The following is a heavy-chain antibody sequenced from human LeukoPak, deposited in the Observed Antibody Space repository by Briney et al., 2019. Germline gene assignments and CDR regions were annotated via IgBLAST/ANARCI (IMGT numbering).Heavy chain of an antibody. CDR1: GGTFSSYA. V-gene: IGHV1-69*13. D-gene: IGHD3-9*01. CDR3: ARVARYFDWLSLNYYMDV. J-gene: IGHJ6*03. CDR2: IIPIFGTA. Sequence: ASVKVSCKASGGTFSSYAISWVRQAPGQGLEWMGGIIPIFGTANYAQKFQGRVTITADESTSTAYMELSSLRSEDTAVYYCARVARYFDWLSLNYYMDVWGKGTTVTVSS.